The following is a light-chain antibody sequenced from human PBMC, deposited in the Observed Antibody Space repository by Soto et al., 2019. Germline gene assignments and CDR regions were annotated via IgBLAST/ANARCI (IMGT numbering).Light chain of an antibody. V-gene: IGKV1-33*01. CDR3: QQYDNLPPFT. Sequence: DIQMTQSPSSLSASVGDRVTITCQASQGISNYFNWYQQKPGKAPKLLIYDASNLETGVPSRFSGSGSGTDFTFTISSLQPEDIATYYCQQYDNLPPFTCGPGTNVDIK. J-gene: IGKJ3*01. CDR1: QGISNY. CDR2: DAS.